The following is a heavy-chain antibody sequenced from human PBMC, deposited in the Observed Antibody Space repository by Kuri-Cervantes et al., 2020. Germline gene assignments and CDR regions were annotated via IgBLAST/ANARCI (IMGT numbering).Heavy chain of an antibody. J-gene: IGHJ4*02. D-gene: IGHD3-10*01. V-gene: IGHV3-23*01. CDR1: GFTFSSYA. CDR3: AKRFGSGSFDY. Sequence: GGSLRLSCAASGFTFSSYAMSWVRQAPGKGLEWVSEISGSGGDTNYADSVKGRFTISRDSSKNTLYLQMNSLRAEDTAVYYCAKRFGSGSFDYWAREPWSPSPQ. CDR2: ISGSGGDT.